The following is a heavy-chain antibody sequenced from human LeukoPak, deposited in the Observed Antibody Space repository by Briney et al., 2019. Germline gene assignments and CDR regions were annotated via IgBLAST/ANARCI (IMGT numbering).Heavy chain of an antibody. Sequence: SETLSLTCTVSVGSISGYYWSWLRQPAGKGLEGLGRVCTRRSTNYNPSVKSRVTISIDNSKNEFYLNLNSVTATDTALYYCARERATVTTELDCWGQGILVTVSS. CDR3: ARERATVTTELDC. CDR1: VGSISGYY. J-gene: IGHJ4*02. D-gene: IGHD4-17*01. CDR2: VCTRRST. V-gene: IGHV4-4*07.